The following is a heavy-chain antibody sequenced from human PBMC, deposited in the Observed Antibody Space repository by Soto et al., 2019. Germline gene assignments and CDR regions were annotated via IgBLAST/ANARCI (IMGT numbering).Heavy chain of an antibody. J-gene: IGHJ5*02. Sequence: ASVKVSCKASGYTFTSYGISWVRQAPGQGLEWMGWISAYNGNTNYAQKLQGRVTMTTDTSTSTAYMELRSLRADDTAVYYCTNGYCISTNCYGGHDPWGQGTLVTVPQ. CDR3: TNGYCISTNCYGGHDP. D-gene: IGHD2-2*01. V-gene: IGHV1-18*01. CDR2: ISAYNGNT. CDR1: GYTFTSYG.